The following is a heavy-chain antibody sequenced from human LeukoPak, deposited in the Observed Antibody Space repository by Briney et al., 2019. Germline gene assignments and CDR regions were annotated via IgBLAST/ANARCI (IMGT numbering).Heavy chain of an antibody. CDR1: GGTFSSYA. V-gene: IGHV1-69*05. Sequence: ASVKVSCKASGGTFSSYAISWVLQAPGQGLEWMGRIIPIFGTANYAQKFQGRVTITTDESTSTAYMELSSLRSEDTAVYYCASYDSSGYYYGVGAFDIWGQGTMVTVSS. CDR2: IIPIFGTA. CDR3: ASYDSSGYYYGVGAFDI. D-gene: IGHD3-22*01. J-gene: IGHJ3*02.